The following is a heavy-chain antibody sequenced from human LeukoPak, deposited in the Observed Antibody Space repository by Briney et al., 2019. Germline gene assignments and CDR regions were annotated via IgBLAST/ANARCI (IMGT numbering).Heavy chain of an antibody. CDR3: AREFPTVVTPSAYYYYGMDV. V-gene: IGHV4-30-4*01. D-gene: IGHD4-23*01. CDR1: GGSISSGDYY. Sequence: SGTLSLTCAVSGGSISSGDYYWSWIRQPPGKGLEWIGYIYYSGSTYYNPSLKSRVTISVDTSKNQFSLKLSSVTAADTAVYYCAREFPTVVTPSAYYYYGMDVWGQGTTVTVSS. CDR2: IYYSGST. J-gene: IGHJ6*01.